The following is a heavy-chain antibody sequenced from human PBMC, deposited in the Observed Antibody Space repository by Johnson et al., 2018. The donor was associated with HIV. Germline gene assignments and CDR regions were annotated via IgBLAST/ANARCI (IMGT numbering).Heavy chain of an antibody. Sequence: QEQLVESGGGVVQPGRSLRLSCAASGFTFSSYAMHWVRQAPGKGLEWVAVISYDGSNKYYADSVKGRFTISRDNSKNTLYLQMNSLRAEDTAVYYCARDHGIVDADAFDIWGQGTMVTVSS. CDR1: GFTFSSYA. V-gene: IGHV3-30-3*01. CDR2: ISYDGSNK. D-gene: IGHD1-26*01. CDR3: ARDHGIVDADAFDI. J-gene: IGHJ3*02.